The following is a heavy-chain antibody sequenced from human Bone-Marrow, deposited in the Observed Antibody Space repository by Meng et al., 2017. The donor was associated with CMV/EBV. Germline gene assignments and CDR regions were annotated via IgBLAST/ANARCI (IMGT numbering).Heavy chain of an antibody. CDR2: IIPILGIA. D-gene: IGHD2-15*01. J-gene: IGHJ6*02. CDR1: GGTFSSYT. V-gene: IGHV1-69*02. CDR3: ARCSGTCRFYNYYYGMDV. Sequence: SVKVSCKASGGTFSSYTISWVRQAPGQGLEWMGRIIPILGIANYAQKFQGRVTITADKSTSTAYMELSSLRSEDTAVYYCARCSGTCRFYNYYYGMDVWGQGTTVTVSS.